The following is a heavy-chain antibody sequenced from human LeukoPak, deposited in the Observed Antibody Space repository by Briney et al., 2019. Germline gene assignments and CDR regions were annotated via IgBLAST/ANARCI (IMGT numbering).Heavy chain of an antibody. CDR3: ARARDGLLWFGELFPFFDF. D-gene: IGHD3-10*01. J-gene: IGHJ4*02. CDR2: IKEDGSEK. CDR1: GFTFSSYW. Sequence: GGSLRLSXAGSGFTFSSYWMSWVRQAPGKGLEWVANIKEDGSEKYYGDSVKGRFTISRDNAKNSLYLEMNSLRAEDTAVYYCARARDGLLWFGELFPFFDFWGQGNLVTVSS. V-gene: IGHV3-7*01.